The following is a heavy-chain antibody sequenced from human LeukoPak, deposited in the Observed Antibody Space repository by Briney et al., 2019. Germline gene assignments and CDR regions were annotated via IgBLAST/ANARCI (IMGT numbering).Heavy chain of an antibody. J-gene: IGHJ5*02. Sequence: VESLKISCKGSGYSFTNYWIGWVRQMPGKGLEWMGIIFPGDSDTRYSPSFQGQVTISADKSISTAYLQWSSLKASDTAMYYCTRLLYSGSSWFDPWGQGTLVTVSS. CDR3: TRLLYSGSSWFDP. V-gene: IGHV5-51*01. D-gene: IGHD1-26*01. CDR1: GYSFTNYW. CDR2: IFPGDSDT.